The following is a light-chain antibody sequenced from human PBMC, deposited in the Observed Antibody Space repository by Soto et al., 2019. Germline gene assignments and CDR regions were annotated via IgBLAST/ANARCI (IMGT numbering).Light chain of an antibody. V-gene: IGKV3-15*01. CDR3: QQYNNWPRT. J-gene: IGKJ2*01. Sequence: EIVMTQSPATLSVSPGERATLSCRASQSVSSNLAWYQQKPGQAPRLLIYGASTRATGIPARFSGSGSVTEFTLTISSLQSEDFAVYYCQQYNNWPRTFGQETKLEIK. CDR1: QSVSSN. CDR2: GAS.